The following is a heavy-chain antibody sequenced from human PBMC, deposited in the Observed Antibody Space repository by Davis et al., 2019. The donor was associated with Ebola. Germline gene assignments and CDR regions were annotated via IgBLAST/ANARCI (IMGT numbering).Heavy chain of an antibody. D-gene: IGHD2-2*02. CDR2: IRSTISYI. CDR1: GFTFSYYS. V-gene: IGHV3-21*04. J-gene: IGHJ1*01. Sequence: PGGSLRLSCAASGFTFSYYSMSWVRQAPGKGLEWVSSIRSTISYIYYADSVKGRFTISRDNPKNSLYLQMNSLRAEDTAVYYCAKSIQHWGQGTLVTVSS. CDR3: AKSIQH.